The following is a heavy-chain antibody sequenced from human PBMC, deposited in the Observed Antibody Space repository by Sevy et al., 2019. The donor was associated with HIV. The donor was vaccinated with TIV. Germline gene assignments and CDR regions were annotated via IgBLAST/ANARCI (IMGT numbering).Heavy chain of an antibody. CDR2: IYWDDDK. CDR1: GFSLSTSGVG. J-gene: IGHJ6*02. D-gene: IGHD2-21*02. V-gene: IGHV2-5*02. Sequence: SGPTLVKPTQTLTLTCTFSGFSLSTSGVGVGWIRQPPGKALEWLALIYWDDDKRYSPSLKSRLTITKDTSKNQVVLTMTNMEPFENATNLCAKKKVTSFPLGYYFYGIGVLGQGTTVTGS. CDR3: AKKKVTSFPLGYYFYGIGV.